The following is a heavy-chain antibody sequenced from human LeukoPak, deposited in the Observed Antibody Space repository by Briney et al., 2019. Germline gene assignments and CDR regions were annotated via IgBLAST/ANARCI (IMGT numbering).Heavy chain of an antibody. CDR3: AREWRY. CDR2: IYSSGST. J-gene: IGHJ4*02. V-gene: IGHV4-4*07. CDR1: GDSISFYY. D-gene: IGHD3-3*01. Sequence: PSETLSLTCTVSGDSISFYYWTWIRQPAGKGLQWIGRIYSSGSTNYNPSLKSRVTISLGKSKNQFSLRLTSVTAADTAVYYCAREWRYWGQGTLVTVSS.